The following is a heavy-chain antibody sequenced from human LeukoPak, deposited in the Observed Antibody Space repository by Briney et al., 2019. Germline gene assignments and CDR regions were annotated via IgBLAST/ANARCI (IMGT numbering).Heavy chain of an antibody. CDR1: GGSFSGYY. J-gene: IGHJ5*02. Sequence: SETLSLTCAVYGGSFSGYYWSWIRQPPGKGLEWIGEINHSGSTNYNPSLKSRVTISVDTSKNQFSLKLSSVTAADTAVYYCAREGYCTNGVCYTNWFDPGGQGTLVTVSS. CDR3: AREGYCTNGVCYTNWFDP. D-gene: IGHD2-8*01. CDR2: INHSGST. V-gene: IGHV4-34*01.